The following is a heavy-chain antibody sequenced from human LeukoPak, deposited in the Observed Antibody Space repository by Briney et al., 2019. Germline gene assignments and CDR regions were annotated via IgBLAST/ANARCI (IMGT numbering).Heavy chain of an antibody. D-gene: IGHD3-22*01. CDR1: GFTFRSYA. CDR3: ASGSTPGSGYYFDS. J-gene: IGHJ4*01. V-gene: IGHV3-23*01. Sequence: PGGSLRLSCVASGFTFRSYAMAWVRQAPGKGLEQGLEWVASIIAGGDTFYADSVKGRFTIFRDNSRNTLYLQMNRLRAEDTDIYYCASGSTPGSGYYFDSWGPGTLVTVSS. CDR2: IIAGGDT.